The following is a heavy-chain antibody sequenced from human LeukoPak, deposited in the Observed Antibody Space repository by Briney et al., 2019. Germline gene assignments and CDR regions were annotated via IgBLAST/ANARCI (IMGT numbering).Heavy chain of an antibody. J-gene: IGHJ4*02. Sequence: GGSLRLSCAASGFTFSSYWISWVRQAPGKGLEWVANIKQDGSEKYYVDSVKGRFTISRDNAKNSLNLQMNSLRAEDTAVYYCVRSSGSYDYWPDYWGQGTLVTVSS. CDR2: IKQDGSEK. D-gene: IGHD3-10*01. CDR3: VRSSGSYDYWPDY. CDR1: GFTFSSYW. V-gene: IGHV3-7*01.